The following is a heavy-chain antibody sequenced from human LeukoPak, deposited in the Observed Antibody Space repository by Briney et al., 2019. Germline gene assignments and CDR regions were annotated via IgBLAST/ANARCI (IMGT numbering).Heavy chain of an antibody. Sequence: SETLSLTCAVYGGSFSGYYWSWIRQPPGKGLDWIGEINHSGSTNYNPSLKSRVTISVDTSKNQLSLKLTSVTAADNGVDYLSRRPTDYDILAGYFDYWGQGTLVTVPS. J-gene: IGHJ4*02. V-gene: IGHV4-34*01. CDR1: GGSFSGYY. D-gene: IGHD3-9*01. CDR2: INHSGST. CDR3: SRRPTDYDILAGYFDY.